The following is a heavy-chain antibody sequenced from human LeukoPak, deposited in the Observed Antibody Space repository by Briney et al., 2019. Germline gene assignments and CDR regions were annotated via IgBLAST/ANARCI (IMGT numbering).Heavy chain of an antibody. Sequence: GGSLRLSCAASGFTVSSNYMSWVRQAPGKGLEWVSVIYSGGNTYYADSVKGRFTISRDNSKNTLYLQMNSLRVEDTAVYYCARDRACSGGSCYSVYWGQGTLVTVSS. CDR1: GFTVSSNY. CDR2: IYSGGNT. J-gene: IGHJ4*02. CDR3: ARDRACSGGSCYSVY. D-gene: IGHD2-15*01. V-gene: IGHV3-53*01.